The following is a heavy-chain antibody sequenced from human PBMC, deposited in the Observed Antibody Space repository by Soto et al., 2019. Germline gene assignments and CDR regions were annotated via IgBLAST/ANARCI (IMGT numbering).Heavy chain of an antibody. CDR1: GGSISSYY. J-gene: IGHJ4*02. CDR3: ARDIAVSAPIHGFDY. Sequence: PSETLSLTCTVSGGSISSYYWSWIPQPPGKGLEWIGYIYYSGTTNYNPSLKSRVTISVDTSKKQFFLKLSSVTAADTAIYYCARDIAVSAPIHGFDYWGQGALVTSPQ. CDR2: IYYSGTT. V-gene: IGHV4-59*01. D-gene: IGHD6-19*01.